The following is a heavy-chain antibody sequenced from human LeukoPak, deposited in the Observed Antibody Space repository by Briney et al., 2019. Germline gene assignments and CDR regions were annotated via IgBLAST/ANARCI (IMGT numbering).Heavy chain of an antibody. Sequence: PSETLSLTCTVSGGSISSHYWSWIRQPPGKGLEWIGYIYYSGSTNYNPSLKSRVTISVDTSKNQFSLKLSSVTAADTAVYYCARLTAGSSSWCLLVPSFTWFDPWGQETLVTVSS. D-gene: IGHD6-13*01. J-gene: IGHJ5*02. V-gene: IGHV4-59*11. CDR1: GGSISSHY. CDR2: IYYSGST. CDR3: ARLTAGSSSWCLLVPSFTWFDP.